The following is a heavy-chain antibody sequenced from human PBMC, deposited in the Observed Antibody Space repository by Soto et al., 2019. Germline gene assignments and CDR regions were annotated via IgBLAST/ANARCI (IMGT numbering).Heavy chain of an antibody. CDR1: GGTFSNYA. CDR2: ITPIFDTT. D-gene: IGHD3-9*01. Sequence: QIHLVQSGAEVKKPGSSVKISCKASGGTFSNYAISWVRQAPGQGLEWMGGITPIFDTTNYAQKFQGRLTMTADTSTSTAYMELSGLRSDDTAIYFCARYPNAVNNWFDPWGQGTLVTVSS. CDR3: ARYPNAVNNWFDP. J-gene: IGHJ5*02. V-gene: IGHV1-69*06.